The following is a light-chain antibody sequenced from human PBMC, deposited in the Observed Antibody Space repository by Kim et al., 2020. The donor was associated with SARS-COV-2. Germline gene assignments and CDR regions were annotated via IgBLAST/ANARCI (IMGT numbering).Light chain of an antibody. V-gene: IGLV1-51*01. CDR2: DNN. J-gene: IGLJ2*01. CDR3: ATWDSSLSAVV. CDR1: RSNIGNNY. Sequence: GQRVAISCSGSRSNIGNNYVSWYQQLPGSAPKLFIDDNNGRPSGIPDRFSGSTSGTSATLGITGLHTGDEGVYYCATWDSSLSAVVFGGGTQLTVL.